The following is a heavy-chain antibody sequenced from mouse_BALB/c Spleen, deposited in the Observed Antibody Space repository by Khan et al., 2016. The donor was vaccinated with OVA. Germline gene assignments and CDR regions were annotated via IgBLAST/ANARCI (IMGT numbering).Heavy chain of an antibody. V-gene: IGHV5-9-3*01. J-gene: IGHJ3*01. CDR2: INSDGDYT. CDR1: GFTFSTYA. CDR3: ARSAYGNFAY. D-gene: IGHD2-1*01. Sequence: EVELVESGGGLVKPGGSLKLSCAASGFTFSTYAMSWVRQTPEKRLEWVATINSDGDYTYYPDNVTGRFTISRDHAKNTLYLQMSSLRSEDTAMYYCARSAYGNFAYWGQGTLGTGSA.